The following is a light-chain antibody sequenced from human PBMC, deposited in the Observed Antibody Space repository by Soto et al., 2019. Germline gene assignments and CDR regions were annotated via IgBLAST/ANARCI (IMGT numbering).Light chain of an antibody. CDR1: SSDVGGYNY. V-gene: IGLV2-14*01. J-gene: IGLJ2*01. CDR3: SSYASSSSPHVV. Sequence: QSVLTQPASVSGSPGQSITISCTGTSSDVGGYNYVSWYQQHPGMAPKLMIYAVSNRPSGVSNRFSGSKSGNTASLTISGLQAEDEAHYYCSSYASSSSPHVVFGGGTKLTVL. CDR2: AVS.